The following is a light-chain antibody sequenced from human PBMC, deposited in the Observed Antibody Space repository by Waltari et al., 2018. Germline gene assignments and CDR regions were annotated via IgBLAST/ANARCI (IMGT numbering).Light chain of an antibody. J-gene: IGLJ3*02. CDR1: SPNVRSGL. CDR3: AAWDVNLNGVL. V-gene: IGLV1-44*01. Sequence: SVLTQPPSASGTPGPRVNTPWSGSSPNVRSGLVNRYKHLPRTAPKLLIHIKDQRPSGVPDRFSGSRSGTSASLAISGLQSEDEADYYCAAWDVNLNGVLFGGGTKLTVL. CDR2: IKD.